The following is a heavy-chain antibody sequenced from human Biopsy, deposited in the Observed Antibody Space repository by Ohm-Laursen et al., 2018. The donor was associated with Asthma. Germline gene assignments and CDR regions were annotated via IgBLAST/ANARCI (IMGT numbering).Heavy chain of an antibody. CDR2: ISWNSCSI. V-gene: IGHV3-9*01. CDR1: GFTFDDYA. CDR3: AKGEWELLEANFDY. J-gene: IGHJ4*02. Sequence: SLRLSCAASGFTFDDYAMHWVRQAPGKGLEWVSGISWNSCSIGYADSVKGRFTISRDNAKNSLYLQMNSLRAEDTALYYCAKGEWELLEANFDYWGQGALVTVSS. D-gene: IGHD1-26*01.